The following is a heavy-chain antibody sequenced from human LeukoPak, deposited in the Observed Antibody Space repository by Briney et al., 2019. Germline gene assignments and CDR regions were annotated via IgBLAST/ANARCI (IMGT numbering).Heavy chain of an antibody. CDR3: ARGGRGDCTSSSCYFDY. V-gene: IGHV6-1*01. Sequence: KVSHTLSLTCAISGDSVSSTAWNWITQSTSRALEWLGRTYYRSKRYNDYAVSVKSRITINPDTSKNQYPLQLNSVTPENTAVYYCARGGRGDCTSSSCYFDYWGQGTLVTVSS. CDR1: GDSVSSTA. CDR2: TYYRSKRYN. D-gene: IGHD2-2*01. J-gene: IGHJ4*02.